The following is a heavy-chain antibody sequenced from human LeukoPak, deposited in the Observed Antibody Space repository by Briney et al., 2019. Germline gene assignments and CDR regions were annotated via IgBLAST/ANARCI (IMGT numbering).Heavy chain of an antibody. CDR3: ARDGGRYSSDGGRDSFDI. CDR1: GGTFRRYA. V-gene: IGHV1-69*06. Sequence: ASVKVSCKASGGTFRRYAISWVRQAPGQGLEWMGGIIPIFGTANYAQKFQGRVTITADKSTSTAYMELSSLRSEDTAVYYCARDGGRYSSDGGRDSFDIWGQGTMVTVSS. J-gene: IGHJ3*02. CDR2: IIPIFGTA. D-gene: IGHD6-19*01.